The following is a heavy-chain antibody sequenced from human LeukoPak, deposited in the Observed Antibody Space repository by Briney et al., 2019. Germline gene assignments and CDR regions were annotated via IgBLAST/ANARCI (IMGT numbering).Heavy chain of an antibody. Sequence: PGGSLRLSCAASGFTFSSYGMHWVRQAPGKGLEWVAVISYDGSNKYYADSVKGRFTISRDNSKNTLYLQTNSLRAEDTAVYYCARGGDGLIHYFDYWGQGTLVTVSS. J-gene: IGHJ4*02. CDR2: ISYDGSNK. D-gene: IGHD5-24*01. CDR1: GFTFSSYG. CDR3: ARGGDGLIHYFDY. V-gene: IGHV3-30*03.